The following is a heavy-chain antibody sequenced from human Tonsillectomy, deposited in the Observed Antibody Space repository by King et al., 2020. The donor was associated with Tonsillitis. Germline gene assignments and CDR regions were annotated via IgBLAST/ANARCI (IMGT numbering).Heavy chain of an antibody. CDR3: AKDIPIAVAGYFDY. J-gene: IGHJ4*02. CDR1: GFTFSSYA. CDR2: IRGSGGST. D-gene: IGHD6-19*01. V-gene: IGHV3-23*04. Sequence: DVQLVESGGGLVQPGGSLRISCAASGFTFSSYAMSWVRQAPGKGLEYVSTIRGSGGSTYYADSVKGRFTISRDNSKNTLYLQMNSLRAEDTAVYYCAKDIPIAVAGYFDYWGQGTLVTVSS.